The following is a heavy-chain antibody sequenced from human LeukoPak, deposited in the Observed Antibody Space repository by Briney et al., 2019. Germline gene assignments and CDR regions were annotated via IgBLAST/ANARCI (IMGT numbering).Heavy chain of an antibody. D-gene: IGHD6-25*01. J-gene: IGHJ4*02. CDR3: ARGSSGSFDY. Sequence: SQTLSLTCAISRDSVSSNSVAWNWIRQTPSRGLEWLGRTYYRSQWHYDYAASVKSRIIINPDTSKNQFSLHLNSVTPEDTAVYYCARGSSGSFDYWGQGTLVTVSS. CDR2: TYYRSQWHY. CDR1: RDSVSSNSVA. V-gene: IGHV6-1*01.